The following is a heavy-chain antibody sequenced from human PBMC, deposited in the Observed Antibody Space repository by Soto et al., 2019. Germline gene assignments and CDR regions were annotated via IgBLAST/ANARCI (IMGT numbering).Heavy chain of an antibody. Sequence: ASVKVSGKASGYTFTGYYMHWVRQAPGQGLEWMGWINPNSGGTNYAQKLQGRVTMTRDTSISTAYMEVSRLRSDDTAVYYCASGVRVAATRYWGQGTLVTVSS. V-gene: IGHV1-2*02. D-gene: IGHD2-15*01. CDR1: GYTFTGYY. J-gene: IGHJ4*02. CDR2: INPNSGGT. CDR3: ASGVRVAATRY.